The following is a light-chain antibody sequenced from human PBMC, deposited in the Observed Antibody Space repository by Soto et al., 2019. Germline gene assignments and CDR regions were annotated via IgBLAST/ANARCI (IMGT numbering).Light chain of an antibody. V-gene: IGLV1-40*01. CDR1: SSNIGAGYD. Sequence: QLVLTQPPSVSGAPGQRVTISCTGSSSNIGAGYDVHWYQQLPGTAPKLLIYGNNNRPSGVPDRFSGSKSGTSASLAITGLRAEDEADYYCQAYDSSLRGWVFGGGTKLTVL. CDR2: GNN. J-gene: IGLJ3*02. CDR3: QAYDSSLRGWV.